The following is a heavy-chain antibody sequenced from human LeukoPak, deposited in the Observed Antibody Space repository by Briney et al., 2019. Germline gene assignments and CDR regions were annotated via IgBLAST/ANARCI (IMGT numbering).Heavy chain of an antibody. V-gene: IGHV3-11*05. Sequence: GGSLRLSCEASGFTFSDYYMNWIRQAPGKGLEWVSYISSSSSYTNYADSVKGRFTISRDNPKNSLYLQMNSLRAEDTAVYYCARDSMRMATAGLADYWGQGTLVTVSS. J-gene: IGHJ4*02. CDR2: ISSSSSYT. CDR1: GFTFSDYY. D-gene: IGHD5-24*01. CDR3: ARDSMRMATAGLADY.